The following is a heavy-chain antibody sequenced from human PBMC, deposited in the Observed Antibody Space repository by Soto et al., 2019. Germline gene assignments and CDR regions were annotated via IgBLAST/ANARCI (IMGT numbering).Heavy chain of an antibody. CDR1: GYTFTGYY. J-gene: IGHJ4*02. CDR3: ARDARGDEAPMDY. D-gene: IGHD3-10*01. CDR2: INPNSGGT. Sequence: QVQLVQSGAEVKKPGASVKVSCKASGYTFTGYYMHWVRQAPGQGLEWMGWINPNSGGTNYAQKFQGCGTMTRDTSISTAYMEQSRLRSDDTAVYYCARDARGDEAPMDYWGQGTLVTVSS. V-gene: IGHV1-2*04.